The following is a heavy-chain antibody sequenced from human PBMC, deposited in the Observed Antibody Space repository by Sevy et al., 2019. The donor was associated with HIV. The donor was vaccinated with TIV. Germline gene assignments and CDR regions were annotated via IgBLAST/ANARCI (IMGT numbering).Heavy chain of an antibody. CDR1: GFTFSDYY. CDR2: ISSSSSYT. Sequence: GGSLRLSCAASGFTFSDYYMSWIRQAPGKGLEWVSYISSSSSYTNYADSVKGRFTNSRDNAKNSLYLQMNSLRAEDTAVYYCARTMERPIFDYWGQGTLVTVSS. CDR3: ARTMERPIFDY. V-gene: IGHV3-11*06. J-gene: IGHJ4*02. D-gene: IGHD1-1*01.